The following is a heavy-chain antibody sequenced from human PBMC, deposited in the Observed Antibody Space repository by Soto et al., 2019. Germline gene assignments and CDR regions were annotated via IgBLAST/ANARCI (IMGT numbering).Heavy chain of an antibody. D-gene: IGHD3-22*01. CDR2: ISAYNGNT. V-gene: IGHV1-18*01. CDR3: ARVPTYHYDSSGYSGPHKWFDH. Sequence: ASVKVSCKASGYTFTSYGISWVRQAPGQGLEWMGWISAYNGNTNYAQKLQGRVTMTTDTSTSTAYMELRSLRSDDTAVYYCARVPTYHYDSSGYSGPHKWFDHWGQGTLVTVSS. CDR1: GYTFTSYG. J-gene: IGHJ5*02.